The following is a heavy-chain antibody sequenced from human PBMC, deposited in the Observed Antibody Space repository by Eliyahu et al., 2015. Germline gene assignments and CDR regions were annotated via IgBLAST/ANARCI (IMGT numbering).Heavy chain of an antibody. J-gene: IGHJ4*02. CDR2: IYYSGST. V-gene: IGHV4-39*01. Sequence: QLQLQESGPGLVKPSXTLSLTCTVSXGSXISSSYYWAWIRQPPGKGLEWIGSIYYSGSTYYNPSLMSRLTISVDTSKSQFSVKLTSVTAADTAVYFCARLASSTWYFDYWGPGTLVTVSS. CDR3: ARLASSTWYFDY. D-gene: IGHD6-13*01. CDR1: XGSXISSSYY.